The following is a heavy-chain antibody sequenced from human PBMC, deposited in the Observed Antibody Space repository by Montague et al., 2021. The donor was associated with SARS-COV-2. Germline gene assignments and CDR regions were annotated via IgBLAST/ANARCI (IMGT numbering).Heavy chain of an antibody. Sequence: ISYSGSPHYSRSLTSRVTSSVDKSNNPLSLRLSSVTAADTAVYYCARQVGGGHWYFDLWGRGTLVTVSS. CDR3: ARQVGGGHWYFDL. CDR2: ISYSGSP. J-gene: IGHJ2*01. D-gene: IGHD1-26*01. V-gene: IGHV4-39*01.